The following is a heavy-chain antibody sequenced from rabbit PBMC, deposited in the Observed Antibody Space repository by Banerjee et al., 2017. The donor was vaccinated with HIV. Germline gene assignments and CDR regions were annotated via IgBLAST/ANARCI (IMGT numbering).Heavy chain of an antibody. Sequence: QSLEESGGDLVKPGASLTLTCKASGFDFSTNAMCWVRQAPGKGLEWIACINVGNSVTNYASWAKGRFTISKTSSTTVTLQMTSLTAADTATYFCARGTSSSAYYSGSLNLWGPGTLVTVS. CDR2: INVGNSVT. V-gene: IGHV1S40*01. J-gene: IGHJ4*01. D-gene: IGHD1-1*01. CDR3: ARGTSSSAYYSGSLNL. CDR1: GFDFSTNA.